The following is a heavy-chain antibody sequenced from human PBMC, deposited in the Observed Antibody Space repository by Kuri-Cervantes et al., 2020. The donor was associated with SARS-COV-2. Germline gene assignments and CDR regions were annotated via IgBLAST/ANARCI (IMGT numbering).Heavy chain of an antibody. Sequence: SVKVSCKASGYTFTSYAISWVRQAPGQGLEWMGGIIPIFGTANYAQKFQGRVTITTDESTSTAYMELSSLRSEDTAVYYCARTSYDSSGYMAFDIWGQGTMVTVSS. V-gene: IGHV1-69*05. CDR3: ARTSYDSSGYMAFDI. J-gene: IGHJ3*02. CDR1: GYTFTSYA. CDR2: IIPIFGTA. D-gene: IGHD3-22*01.